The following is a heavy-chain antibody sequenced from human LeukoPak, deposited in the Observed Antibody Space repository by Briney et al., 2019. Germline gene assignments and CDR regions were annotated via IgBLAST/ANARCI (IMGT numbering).Heavy chain of an antibody. CDR3: ARDRTMTGDRGIDY. Sequence: GGSLRLSCAASGFTFSTYSMNWVRQAPGNGLEWVSAISNSGYTYYADSLKGRVTISRDNAKSSLYLQMNSLRAEDTAVYYCARDRTMTGDRGIDYWGQGTPVTVSS. V-gene: IGHV3-21*01. D-gene: IGHD3-22*01. CDR1: GFTFSTYS. J-gene: IGHJ4*02. CDR2: ISNSGYT.